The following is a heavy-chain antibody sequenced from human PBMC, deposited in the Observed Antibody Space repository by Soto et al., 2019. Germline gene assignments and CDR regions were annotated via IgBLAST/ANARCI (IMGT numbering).Heavy chain of an antibody. CDR2: IYWDDDN. CDR3: AHKATAKLTARVFDY. J-gene: IGHJ4*02. V-gene: IGHV2-5*02. Sequence: QITLKESGPTLVKPTQTLTLTCTFSGFSLSTSGVGVGWLRQPPGKALEWLAVIYWDDDNRYSLSLRSRLTFTKDTTKNQVVLTMTNMDPEDTATYYCAHKATAKLTARVFDYWGQGLLVTVFS. CDR1: GFSLSTSGVG. D-gene: IGHD2-21*02.